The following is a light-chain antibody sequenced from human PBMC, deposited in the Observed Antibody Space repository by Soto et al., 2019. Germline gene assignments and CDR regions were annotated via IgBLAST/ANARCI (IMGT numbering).Light chain of an antibody. CDR3: QQYNNWPNT. J-gene: IGKJ1*01. Sequence: EIVMTRSPATLSVSPGERATLSCRASQSVSSNLAWYQQKPGQAPRLLIYGASTRATGIPARFSGSGSGTEFTLTISSLQSEDFAVYYCQQYNNWPNTFGQGTKVEIK. CDR1: QSVSSN. CDR2: GAS. V-gene: IGKV3-15*01.